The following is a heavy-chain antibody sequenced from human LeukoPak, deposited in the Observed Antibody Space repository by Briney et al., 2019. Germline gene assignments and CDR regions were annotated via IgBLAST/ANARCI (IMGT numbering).Heavy chain of an antibody. Sequence: SETLSLTCAVYGGSFSGYYWSWIRQPPGKGLEWIGEINHGGSTNYNPSLKSRVTISVDTSKNQFSLKQSSVTAADTAVYYCARGGDSGYDYTRGTYFDYWGQGTLVTVSS. CDR3: ARGGDSGYDYTRGTYFDY. V-gene: IGHV4-34*01. D-gene: IGHD5-12*01. CDR1: GGSFSGYY. CDR2: INHGGST. J-gene: IGHJ4*02.